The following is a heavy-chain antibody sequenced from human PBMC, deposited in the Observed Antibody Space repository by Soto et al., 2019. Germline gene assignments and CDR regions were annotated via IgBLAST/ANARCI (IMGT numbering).Heavy chain of an antibody. J-gene: IGHJ5*01. CDR2: INHSGRV. D-gene: IGHD3-22*01. V-gene: IGHV4-34*01. CDR1: GGSFSGHS. Sequence: QVQLQQWGAGLLKPSETLSLTCAVYGGSFSGHSWTWIRQSPGKGLEWIGDINHSGRVNYSPSLKSRFTISLDTSKNKFSLTLSAVTAADTAMYYCSTRAYDTNGYYRFDPWGQGTLVTVSS. CDR3: STRAYDTNGYYRFDP.